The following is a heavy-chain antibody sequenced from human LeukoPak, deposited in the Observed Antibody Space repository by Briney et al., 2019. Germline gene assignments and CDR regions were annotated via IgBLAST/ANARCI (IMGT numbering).Heavy chain of an antibody. CDR3: ARGFLQLTPYYFDY. V-gene: IGHV3-66*01. Sequence: PGGSLRLSCAASGFDVSINYMNWIRQSPEKGLEWVSIIHNDGSTYYADSVKGRFTVSRDNSKNTVSLQMDSLRVDDTDIYYCARGFLQLTPYYFDYWGQGALVTVSS. CDR2: IHNDGST. J-gene: IGHJ4*02. CDR1: GFDVSINY. D-gene: IGHD1-1*01.